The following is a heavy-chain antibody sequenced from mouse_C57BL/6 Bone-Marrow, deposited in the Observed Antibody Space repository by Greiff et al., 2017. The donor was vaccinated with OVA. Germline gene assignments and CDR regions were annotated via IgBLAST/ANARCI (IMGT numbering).Heavy chain of an antibody. D-gene: IGHD3-1*01. J-gene: IGHJ3*01. CDR2: IWRGGST. CDR1: GFSLTSYG. CDR3: AGSPFAY. V-gene: IGHV2-5*01. Sequence: VQRVESGPGLVQPSQCLSITCTVSGFSLTSYGVHWVRQSPGKGLAWLGVIWRGGSTDYNAAFMSRLSITKDNAKSQVFCKMNSLQADDTAIYYCAGSPFAYWGQGTLVTVSA.